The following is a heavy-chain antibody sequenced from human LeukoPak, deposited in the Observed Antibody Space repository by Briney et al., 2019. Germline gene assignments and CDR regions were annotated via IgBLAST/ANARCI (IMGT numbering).Heavy chain of an antibody. CDR1: GYTFTSYG. CDR3: ARARGYDSSGYGRPYYFDY. CDR2: ISAYNGNT. D-gene: IGHD3-22*01. J-gene: IGHJ4*02. V-gene: IGHV1-18*01. Sequence: ASVKVSCKASGYTFTSYGISWVRQAPGQGLEWMGWISAYNGNTNYAQKLQGRVTMTTDTSTGTAYMELRSLRSDDTAVYYCARARGYDSSGYGRPYYFDYWGQGTPVTVSS.